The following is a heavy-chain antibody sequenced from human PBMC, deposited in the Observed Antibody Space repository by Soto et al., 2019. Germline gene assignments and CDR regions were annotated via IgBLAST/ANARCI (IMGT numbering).Heavy chain of an antibody. D-gene: IGHD2-15*01. J-gene: IGHJ6*02. Sequence: PSETLSLTCTVSGGSISSSSYYWGWIRQPPGKWLEWIGSIYYSGSTYYNPSLKSRVTISVDTSKNLFSLKLSSVTASDTAVYYCARHESGGYYYGMDVWGQGTTVTVSS. CDR1: GGSISSSSYY. CDR3: ARHESGGYYYGMDV. CDR2: IYYSGST. V-gene: IGHV4-39*01.